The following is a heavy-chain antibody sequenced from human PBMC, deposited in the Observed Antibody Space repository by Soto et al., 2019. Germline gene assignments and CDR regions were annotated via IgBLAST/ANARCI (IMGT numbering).Heavy chain of an antibody. V-gene: IGHV4-34*01. CDR2: INHRGST. J-gene: IGHJ4*02. CDR3: ARGPRAQLVGSFFDY. Sequence: SETLSLTCAVYGGSFSGYYWTWIRQPPGKGLEWLGEINHRGSTNYKPSLRSRVTISVDTSKNQFSLKLSSVTAADTAVYYCARGPRAQLVGSFFDYWGQGTLVTVSS. D-gene: IGHD6-6*01. CDR1: GGSFSGYY.